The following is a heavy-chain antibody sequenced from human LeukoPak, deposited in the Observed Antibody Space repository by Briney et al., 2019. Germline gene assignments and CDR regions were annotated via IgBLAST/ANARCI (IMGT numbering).Heavy chain of an antibody. D-gene: IGHD2-15*01. CDR3: ARVGGCSGNRCYHNYYYYMDV. V-gene: IGHV4-39*07. CDR1: GGSISSSGYY. J-gene: IGHJ6*03. CDR2: VHYNGDT. Sequence: RSSETLSLTCAVSGGSISSSGYYWAWIRQPPGKGQEWIASVHYNGDTYYNPSLRSRVTFSIDTSKNQYSLKLSSVTAADTAVYYCARVGGCSGNRCYHNYYYYMDVWGKGTTVTVSS.